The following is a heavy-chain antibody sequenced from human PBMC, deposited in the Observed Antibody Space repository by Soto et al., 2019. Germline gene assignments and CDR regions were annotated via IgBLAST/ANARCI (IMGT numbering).Heavy chain of an antibody. CDR1: GGSFSGYY. Sequence: QVQLQQWGAGLLKPSETLSLTCAVYGGSFSGYYWSWIRQPPGKGLEWIGEINHSGSTNYNPSLKSRVTISVDTSKNQFSLQLSSVTAADTAVYYCARGRNRITMVRGVIKDYGMDVWGQGTTVTVSS. D-gene: IGHD3-10*01. V-gene: IGHV4-34*01. CDR2: INHSGST. J-gene: IGHJ6*02. CDR3: ARGRNRITMVRGVIKDYGMDV.